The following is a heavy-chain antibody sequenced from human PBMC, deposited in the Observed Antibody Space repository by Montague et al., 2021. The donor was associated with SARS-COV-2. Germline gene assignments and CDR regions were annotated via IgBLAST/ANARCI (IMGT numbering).Heavy chain of an antibody. Sequence: SETLSLTCTVSGGAMSSYYWSWVRQPPGKGLEWIGYIYYSGSTNYNPSLKSRVTISVDTSKNHFSLKLSSVTAADTAAYYCARHACSSGRHRPGFDPWGQGTLVTVSS. CDR3: ARHACSSGRHRPGFDP. D-gene: IGHD2-2*01. CDR1: GGAMSSYY. CDR2: IYYSGST. V-gene: IGHV4-59*08. J-gene: IGHJ5*02.